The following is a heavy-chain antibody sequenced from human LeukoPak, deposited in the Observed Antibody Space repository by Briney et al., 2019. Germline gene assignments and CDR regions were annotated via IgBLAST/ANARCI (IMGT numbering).Heavy chain of an antibody. D-gene: IGHD2-2*01. Sequence: SGGSTYYADSVKGRFTISRDNSKNTLYLQMNSLRDDDTAVYYCATRGLVVVPAAGNWFDPWGQGTLVTVSS. V-gene: IGHV3-23*01. CDR3: ATRGLVVVPAAGNWFDP. J-gene: IGHJ5*02. CDR2: SGGST.